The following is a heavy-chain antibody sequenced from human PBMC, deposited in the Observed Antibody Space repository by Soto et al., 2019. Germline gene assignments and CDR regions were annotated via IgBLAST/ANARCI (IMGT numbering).Heavy chain of an antibody. CDR2: SNPNSGGT. Sequence: QVQLVQSGAEVKKPGASVKVSCKASGFTFSAYYIYWVRQAPGQGREWIGWSNPNSGGTNNAQKFQGRVTMTRDTSTSTVYMELSALIPDDTAVYYCARSLLDEYSSSWRSAYYGMDVWGQGTTVTVSS. D-gene: IGHD6-13*01. V-gene: IGHV1-2*02. J-gene: IGHJ6*02. CDR3: ARSLLDEYSSSWRSAYYGMDV. CDR1: GFTFSAYY.